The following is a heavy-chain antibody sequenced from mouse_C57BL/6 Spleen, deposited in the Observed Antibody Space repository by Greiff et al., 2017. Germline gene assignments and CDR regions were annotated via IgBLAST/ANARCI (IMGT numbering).Heavy chain of an antibody. Sequence: QVQLQQSGAELVKPGASVKLSCKASGYTFTSYWMHWVKQRPGQGLEWIGMIHPNSGSTNYNEKFKSKATLTVDKSSSTAYMQLSSLTSEDSAVYYCAKGDSSYALAYWGQGTLVTVSA. D-gene: IGHD1-1*01. CDR2: IHPNSGST. CDR3: AKGDSSYALAY. J-gene: IGHJ3*01. CDR1: GYTFTSYW. V-gene: IGHV1-64*01.